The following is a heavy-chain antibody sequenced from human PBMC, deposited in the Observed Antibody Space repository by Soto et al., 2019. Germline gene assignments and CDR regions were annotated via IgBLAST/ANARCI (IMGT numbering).Heavy chain of an antibody. D-gene: IGHD6-19*01. J-gene: IGHJ4*02. Sequence: EVQLVESGGGLVQPGGSLRLSCAASGFTFSSYWMSWVRQAPGRGLEWVANLKLDGSEKYYVDSVKGRFTISRDNAKNSLYLQMNSLRAEDTAVYYCARKGGCPDYWGQGTLVTVSS. V-gene: IGHV3-7*01. CDR1: GFTFSSYW. CDR2: LKLDGSEK. CDR3: ARKGGCPDY.